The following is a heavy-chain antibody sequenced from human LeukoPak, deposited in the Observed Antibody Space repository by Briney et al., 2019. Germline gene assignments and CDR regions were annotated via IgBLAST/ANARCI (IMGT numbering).Heavy chain of an antibody. Sequence: SQTPSLTCALSGDSVSSNSAAWNWIRQSPSRGLEWLGRTYYRSNWYNDYAVSVKSRITIYPDTSKNQFSLQLDSVTPADTAVYYCARGTGTFDYWGQGTLVTVSS. CDR2: TYYRSNWYN. J-gene: IGHJ4*02. D-gene: IGHD1-7*01. V-gene: IGHV6-1*01. CDR3: ARGTGTFDY. CDR1: GDSVSSNSAA.